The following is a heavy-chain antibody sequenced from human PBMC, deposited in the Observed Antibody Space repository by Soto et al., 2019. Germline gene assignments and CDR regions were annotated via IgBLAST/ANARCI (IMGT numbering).Heavy chain of an antibody. Sequence: QITLKESGPTLVKPTQTLTLTCTFSGFSLTTDRVGVAWIRQPPGEALEWLAVIYWDDSKTYRPYLESRLTITKDTSKNQVALTMTNMDSLDTATYYCAHAYGGRSLYWGQGTLVTVSS. CDR3: AHAYGGRSLY. CDR2: IYWDDSK. D-gene: IGHD1-26*01. CDR1: GFSLTTDRVG. J-gene: IGHJ4*02. V-gene: IGHV2-5*02.